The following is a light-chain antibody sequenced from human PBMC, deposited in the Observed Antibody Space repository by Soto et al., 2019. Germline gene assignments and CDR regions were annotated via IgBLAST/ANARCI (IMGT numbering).Light chain of an antibody. CDR2: DAS. Sequence: DLQMTQSPSSLSASVGDRVTITCQASQDISNYLNWYQQKPGKAPKLLIYDASNLETGVPSRFSGSGSWTDFTFSINSLQPEDIATYYCQQYDNLSPTFGQGTRLEIK. J-gene: IGKJ5*01. CDR3: QQYDNLSPT. V-gene: IGKV1-33*01. CDR1: QDISNY.